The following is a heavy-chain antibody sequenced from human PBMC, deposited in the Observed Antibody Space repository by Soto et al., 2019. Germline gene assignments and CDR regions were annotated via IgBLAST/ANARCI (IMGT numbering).Heavy chain of an antibody. CDR1: GYTFTSYA. Sequence: ASVKVSCKASGYTFTSYAMHWVRQAPGQRLEWMGWINAGNGNTKYSQKFQGRVTITRDTSASTAYMELSSLRPEDTAVYYCARDYYDYIWGSYRPTFDYWGQGTLVTVSS. V-gene: IGHV1-3*01. CDR2: INAGNGNT. D-gene: IGHD3-16*02. J-gene: IGHJ4*02. CDR3: ARDYYDYIWGSYRPTFDY.